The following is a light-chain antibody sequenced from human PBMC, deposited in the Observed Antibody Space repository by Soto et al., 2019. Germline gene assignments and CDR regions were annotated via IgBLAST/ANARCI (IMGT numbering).Light chain of an antibody. CDR1: QSISSY. CDR3: QQRSNWLT. CDR2: DAS. Sequence: EIVLTQSTATLSLSPGERATLSCRASQSISSYLAWFRQKPGQAPRLLIYDASNRATGIPARISGSGSGTDFTLTINSLQSEDFAVYYCQQRSNWLTFGGGTKVDIK. J-gene: IGKJ4*01. V-gene: IGKV3-11*01.